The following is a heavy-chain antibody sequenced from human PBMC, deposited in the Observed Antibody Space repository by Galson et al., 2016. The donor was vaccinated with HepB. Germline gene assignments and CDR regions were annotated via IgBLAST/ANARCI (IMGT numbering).Heavy chain of an antibody. Sequence: SLRLSCAASGFNFISYGMHWVRQAPGKGLEWVANIKQDASEKYYVDSVKGRFTISRDNAKNSLYLQMNSLTADDTAVYYCARDYRHCGADPMGAQGTLVTVSS. CDR3: ARDYRHCGADPM. D-gene: IGHD2-21*02. J-gene: IGHJ4*02. CDR1: GFNFISYG. V-gene: IGHV3-7*01. CDR2: IKQDASEK.